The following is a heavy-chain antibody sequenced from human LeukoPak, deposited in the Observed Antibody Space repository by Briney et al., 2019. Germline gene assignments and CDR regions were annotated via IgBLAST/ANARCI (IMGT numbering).Heavy chain of an antibody. J-gene: IGHJ4*02. D-gene: IGHD2-15*01. Sequence: PGGSLRLSCAASGFAFSSYGMHWVRQAPGKGLEWVAVISYDGSNKYYADSVKGRFTISRDNSRNTVYLQMNSLRAEDTAVYYCAKGRRYCSGGSCYYFDYWGQGTLVTVSP. CDR1: GFAFSSYG. CDR3: AKGRRYCSGGSCYYFDY. V-gene: IGHV3-30*18. CDR2: ISYDGSNK.